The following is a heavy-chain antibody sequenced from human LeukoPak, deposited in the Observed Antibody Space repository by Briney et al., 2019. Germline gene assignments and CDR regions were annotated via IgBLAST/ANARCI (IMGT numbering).Heavy chain of an antibody. CDR2: INSSDSTI. J-gene: IGHJ4*02. CDR3: AKDDPGSFPPYFDY. V-gene: IGHV3-11*01. Sequence: GGSLRLSCAASGFTFSDYYMSWLPKAPGQGLEWVSYINSSDSTIYYADSVKGRFTISRDNAKNSLYLQLNILRAEDTAVYYCAKDDPGSFPPYFDYWGQGNLVTVSS. D-gene: IGHD2-21*01. CDR1: GFTFSDYY.